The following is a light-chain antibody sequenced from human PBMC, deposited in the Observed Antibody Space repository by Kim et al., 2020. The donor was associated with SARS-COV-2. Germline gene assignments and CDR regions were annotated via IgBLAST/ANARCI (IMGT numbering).Light chain of an antibody. Sequence: ASVKLTCPLRSGHSSYAIAWHQQQTEKGPRYLMKLNSDGSHSKGDGIPDRFSGSSSGAERYLTISSLQSEDEADYYCQTWGTGAVVFGGGTQLTVL. CDR2: LNSDGSH. CDR3: QTWGTGAVV. J-gene: IGLJ2*01. V-gene: IGLV4-69*01. CDR1: SGHSSYA.